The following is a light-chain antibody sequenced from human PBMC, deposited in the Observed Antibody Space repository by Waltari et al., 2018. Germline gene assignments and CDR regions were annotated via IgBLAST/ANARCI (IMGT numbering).Light chain of an antibody. J-gene: IGLJ3*02. V-gene: IGLV8-61*01. CDR2: STN. CDR3: VLYMGSGIWV. CDR1: SGSVSTNYS. Sequence: QTVVTQEPSFSVSPGGPVTLTCGLTSGSVSTNYSPTWFQQTPGQAPRTLIFSTNTRSSGVPDRFSGSILGNRAALTIRGAQADDESDYYCVLYMGSGIWVFGGGTKVTVL.